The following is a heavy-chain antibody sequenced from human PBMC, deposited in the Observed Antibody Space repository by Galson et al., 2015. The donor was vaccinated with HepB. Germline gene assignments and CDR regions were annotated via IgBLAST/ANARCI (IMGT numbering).Heavy chain of an antibody. D-gene: IGHD6-13*01. CDR2: ISPYNGDT. CDR1: GFNFIDYG. J-gene: IGHJ4*02. Sequence: SVKVSCKASGFNFIDYGITWVRQAPGQGLEWMGWISPYNGDTKYTKKFQGRVTMTTDTSTRTAYMELRSLRSDDTAVYYCARLAAAGFLGYWGQGTLVTVSA. CDR3: ARLAAAGFLGY. V-gene: IGHV1-18*01.